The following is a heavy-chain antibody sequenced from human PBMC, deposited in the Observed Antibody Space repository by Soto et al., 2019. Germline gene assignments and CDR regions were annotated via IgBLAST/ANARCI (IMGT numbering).Heavy chain of an antibody. CDR1: GGSISSGGYY. D-gene: IGHD1-26*01. V-gene: IGHV4-31*03. Sequence: QVQLQESGPGLVKPSQTLSLTCTVSGGSISSGGYYWSWIRQHPGKGLEWIGYIYYSGSTYYNPTLKIRVTIAVDTSKHQFYLKVIDVTAADMAWYYCARESSSWGQGTLVTVSS. CDR2: IYYSGST. CDR3: ARESSS. J-gene: IGHJ5*02.